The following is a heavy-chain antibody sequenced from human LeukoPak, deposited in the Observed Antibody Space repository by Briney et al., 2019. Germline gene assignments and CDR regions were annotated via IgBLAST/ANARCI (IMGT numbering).Heavy chain of an antibody. D-gene: IGHD3-3*01. CDR3: ARVPLRYDFWSGFPDY. V-gene: IGHV3-21*01. Sequence: PGGSLRLSCAASGFTFSSYSMNWVRQAPGKGLEWVSSISSRSSYIYYADSVKGGFTISRDNAKNSLYLQINSLRAEDTAVYYCARVPLRYDFWSGFPDYWGQGTLVNVSS. J-gene: IGHJ4*02. CDR1: GFTFSSYS. CDR2: ISSRSSYI.